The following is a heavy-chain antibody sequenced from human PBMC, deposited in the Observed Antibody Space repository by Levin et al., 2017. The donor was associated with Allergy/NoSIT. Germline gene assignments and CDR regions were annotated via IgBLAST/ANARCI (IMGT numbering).Heavy chain of an antibody. CDR3: ARGAVARDY. CDR1: GFTFSSYG. CDR2: IWSDGSTK. V-gene: IGHV3-33*01. D-gene: IGHD6-19*01. J-gene: IGHJ4*02. Sequence: GGSLRLSCAASGFTFSSYGMHWVRQAPGKGLEWVAVIWSDGSTKFYAESVKGRFIISKDNSKNTLYLQMNNLRAEDTAVYYCARGAVARDYWGQGSLVTVSS.